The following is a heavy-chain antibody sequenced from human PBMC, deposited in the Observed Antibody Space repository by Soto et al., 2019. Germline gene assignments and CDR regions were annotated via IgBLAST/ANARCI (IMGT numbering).Heavy chain of an antibody. V-gene: IGHV4-30-2*01. CDR3: VRAAVHYFDWLPNYYYYYAMDV. D-gene: IGHD3-9*01. CDR2: IYHGGST. Sequence: QLQLQESGSGLVKPSQTLSLTCAVSGGSISSGGYSWSWIRQPPGKGLEWIGYIYHGGSTYYSPSLNSRVTISIDRSKNQFSLKLSSVTAADTAVYYCVRAAVHYFDWLPNYYYYYAMDVWGQGTTVTVSS. CDR1: GGSISSGGYS. J-gene: IGHJ6*02.